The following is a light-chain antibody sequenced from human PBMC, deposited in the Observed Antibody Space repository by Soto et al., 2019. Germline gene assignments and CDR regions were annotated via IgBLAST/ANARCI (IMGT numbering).Light chain of an antibody. V-gene: IGKV1-5*01. CDR2: DVS. CDR1: QGVDNW. Sequence: DIQMTQSPSTLSASVGDRVTITCRASQGVDNWLAWYQQKPGKAPKLLIYDVSNLETGVPSRFSGSGSGTEFTLTISSLQPDDSATYYCQQYNRFWTFGQGTKVDIK. CDR3: QQYNRFWT. J-gene: IGKJ1*01.